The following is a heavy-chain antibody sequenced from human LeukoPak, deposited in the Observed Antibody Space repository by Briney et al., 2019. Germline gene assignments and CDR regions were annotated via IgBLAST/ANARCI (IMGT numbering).Heavy chain of an antibody. CDR1: GYTFTSYD. V-gene: IGHV1-8*01. Sequence: ASVKVSCKASGYTFTSYDINWVRQATGQGLEWMGWMNPNSGNTGYAQKFQGRVTMTRNTSISTAYMELSSLRSEDTAVYYCAETIAAIALRYYYMDVWGKGTTVTVSS. D-gene: IGHD6-13*01. CDR3: AETIAAIALRYYYMDV. J-gene: IGHJ6*03. CDR2: MNPNSGNT.